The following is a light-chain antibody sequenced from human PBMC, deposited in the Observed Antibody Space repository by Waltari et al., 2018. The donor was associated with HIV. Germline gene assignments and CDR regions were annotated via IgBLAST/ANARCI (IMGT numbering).Light chain of an antibody. CDR1: DSDFGYGYF. CDR2: EVD. J-gene: IGLJ2*01. CDR3: SSFTKDFTVI. Sequence: SVVTQPASVSGFPGQSVTISCTGTDSDFGYGYFVHWYQQHPGKAPKVILFEVDSRASGVDDRFSGSKSGNTASLTISGLRTEDEANYYCSSFTKDFTVIFGGGTKVTIL. V-gene: IGLV2-14*03.